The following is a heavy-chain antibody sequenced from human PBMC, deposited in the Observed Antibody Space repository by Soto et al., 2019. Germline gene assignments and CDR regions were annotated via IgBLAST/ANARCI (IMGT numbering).Heavy chain of an antibody. J-gene: IGHJ4*02. CDR1: GFSLSTSGVG. CDR3: AHRPSYCSGGSCYSVFDY. D-gene: IGHD2-15*01. V-gene: IGHV2-5*02. CDR2: IYWDDDK. Sequence: QITLKESGPTLVKPTQTLTLTCTSSGFSLSTSGVGVGWIRQPPGKALEWLALIYWDDDKRYSPSLKSRLTVTKDTSENQVVLTMTNMDPVDTATYYCAHRPSYCSGGSCYSVFDYWGQGTLVTVSS.